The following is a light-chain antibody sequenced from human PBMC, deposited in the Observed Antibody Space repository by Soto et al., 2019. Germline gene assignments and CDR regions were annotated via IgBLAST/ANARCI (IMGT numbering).Light chain of an antibody. J-gene: IGLJ2*01. CDR3: SSISTISTFA. CDR1: SSDVGAFNH. CDR2: DVN. V-gene: IGLV2-14*03. Sequence: QSALTQPASVSGSPGQSIAISCTGTSSDVGAFNHVSWYQQHPGEDPKLLIYDVNNRPSGISDRFSGSKSDNTASLTISGLQADDEADYYCSSISTISTFAFGGGTKVTVL.